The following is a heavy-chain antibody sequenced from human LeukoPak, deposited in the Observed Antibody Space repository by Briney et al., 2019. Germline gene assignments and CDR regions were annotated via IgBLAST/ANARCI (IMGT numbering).Heavy chain of an antibody. CDR2: INPSGGAT. CDR1: GYSFTGHY. V-gene: IGHV1-46*01. CDR3: GRDLNRSGYTREGRFDP. Sequence: ASVKVSCKASGYSFTGHYMHWVRQAPGQGLEWMGIINPSGGATTYAHKFQDRLTMTGDMSTSTVYMELSSLRTEDTAVYYCGRDLNRSGYTREGRFDPWGQGTLVTVSS. J-gene: IGHJ5*02. D-gene: IGHD3-22*01.